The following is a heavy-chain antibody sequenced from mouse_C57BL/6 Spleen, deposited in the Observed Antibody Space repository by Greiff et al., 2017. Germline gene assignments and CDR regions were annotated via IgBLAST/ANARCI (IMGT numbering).Heavy chain of an antibody. CDR1: GFTFSSYG. D-gene: IGHD2-4*01. Sequence: DVHLVESGGDLVKPGGSLKLSCAASGFTFSSYGMSWVRQTPDKRLEWVATISSGGSYTYYPDSVKGRFTISRDNAKNTLYLQMSSLKSEDTAMYYCARGGDYDGNYYAMDYWGQGTSVTVSS. CDR3: ARGGDYDGNYYAMDY. J-gene: IGHJ4*01. V-gene: IGHV5-6*01. CDR2: ISSGGSYT.